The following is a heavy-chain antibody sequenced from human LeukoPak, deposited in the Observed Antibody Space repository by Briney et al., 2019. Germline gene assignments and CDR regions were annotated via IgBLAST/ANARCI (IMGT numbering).Heavy chain of an antibody. CDR3: ARGWLTSAGFDP. J-gene: IGHJ5*02. CDR1: GGSISSYY. Sequence: PSETLSLTCTVSGGSISSYYWSWIRQPAGKGLEWIGRIYTSGSTNYNPSLKSRVTMSVDTSKNQLSLQLNSVTPEDTAVYYCARGWLTSAGFDPWGQGTLVTVSS. D-gene: IGHD4-17*01. V-gene: IGHV4-4*07. CDR2: IYTSGST.